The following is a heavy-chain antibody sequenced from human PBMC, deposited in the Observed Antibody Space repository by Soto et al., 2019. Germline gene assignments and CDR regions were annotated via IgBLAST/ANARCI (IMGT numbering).Heavy chain of an antibody. CDR2: ISSSSSYI. CDR1: GFTFSSYS. CDR3: ARDGDYVWGSYRWSDAFDI. V-gene: IGHV3-21*01. Sequence: GGSLRLSCAASGFTFSSYSMNWVRQAPGKGLEWVSSISSSSSYIYYADSVKGRFTISRDNAKNSLYLQMNSLRAEDRAVYYCARDGDYVWGSYRWSDAFDIWRKVKMGTVAS. J-gene: IGHJ3*02. D-gene: IGHD3-16*02.